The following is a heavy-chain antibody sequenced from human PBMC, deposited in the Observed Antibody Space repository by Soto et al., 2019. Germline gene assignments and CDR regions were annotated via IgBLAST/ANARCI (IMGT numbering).Heavy chain of an antibody. CDR3: AIGFLGLGTGGNCALDS. J-gene: IGHJ4*02. D-gene: IGHD2-15*01. V-gene: IGHV3-33*01. CDR1: GFTFSRQA. Sequence: QVQLVESGGGVVQPERSLRLSCAASGFTFSRQAMHWVRQAPGRGLVWVAVIWYHGVDKYYADSVKGRFTISRDNSKNSVYLRMTSLRGEDTVVYSCAIGFLGLGTGGNCALDSWGQGSLLTVSS. CDR2: IWYHGVDK.